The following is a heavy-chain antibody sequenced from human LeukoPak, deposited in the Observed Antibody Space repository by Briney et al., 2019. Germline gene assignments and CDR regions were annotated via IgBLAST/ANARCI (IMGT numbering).Heavy chain of an antibody. CDR3: ASLYEEDY. J-gene: IGHJ4*02. V-gene: IGHV3-30-3*01. D-gene: IGHD2/OR15-2a*01. CDR2: ISYDGSNK. Sequence: QAGGSLRLSCAASGFTFSSYAMHWVRQAPGKGLEWVAVISYDGSNKYYADSVKGRSTISRDNSKNTLYLQMNSLRAEDTAVYYCASLYEEDYWGQGTLVTVSS. CDR1: GFTFSSYA.